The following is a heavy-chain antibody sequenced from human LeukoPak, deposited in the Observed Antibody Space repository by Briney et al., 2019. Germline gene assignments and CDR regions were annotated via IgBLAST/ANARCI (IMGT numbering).Heavy chain of an antibody. J-gene: IGHJ6*02. V-gene: IGHV3-23*01. D-gene: IGHD6-13*01. CDR1: GFTFSSYA. CDR2: ISGSGGST. Sequence: PGGSLRLSCAASGFTFSSYAMSWVRQAPGKGLEWVSAISGSGGSTYYADSVKGRFTISRDNSKNTLYLQMNSLRAEDTAVYYCTRHLEYSSSWYEDYYGMDVWGQGTTVTVSS. CDR3: TRHLEYSSSWYEDYYGMDV.